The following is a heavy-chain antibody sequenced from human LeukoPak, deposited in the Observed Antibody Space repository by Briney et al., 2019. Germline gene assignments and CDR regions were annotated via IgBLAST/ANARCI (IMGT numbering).Heavy chain of an antibody. V-gene: IGHV4-4*07. CDR1: GGSISSYY. D-gene: IGHD2-2*01. J-gene: IGHJ4*02. CDR3: ARAGQTIVVVPAAFDY. Sequence: SETLSLTCTVSGGSISSYYWSWIRQPAGKGLEWIGRIYTSGSTNYNPSPKSRVTMSVDTSKNQFSLKLSSVTAADTAVYYCARAGQTIVVVPAAFDYWGQGTLVTVSS. CDR2: IYTSGST.